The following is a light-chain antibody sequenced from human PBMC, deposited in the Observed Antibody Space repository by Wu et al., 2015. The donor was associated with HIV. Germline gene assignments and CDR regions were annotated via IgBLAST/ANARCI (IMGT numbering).Light chain of an antibody. CDR3: QQYGSSPPEYT. CDR2: GAS. CDR1: QSVSSSY. J-gene: IGKJ2*01. V-gene: IGKV3-20*01. Sequence: EILLTQSPGTLSLSPGERATLSCRASQSVSSSYLAWHQQKPGQAPRLLIYGASSRATGIPDRFSGSGSGTDFTLTISRLEPEDFAVYFCQQYGSSPPEYTFGQGTKLEVK.